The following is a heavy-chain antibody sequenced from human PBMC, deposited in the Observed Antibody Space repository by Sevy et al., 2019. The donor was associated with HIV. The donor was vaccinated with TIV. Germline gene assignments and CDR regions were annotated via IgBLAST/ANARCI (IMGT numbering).Heavy chain of an antibody. CDR1: GFTFSSYA. V-gene: IGHV3-23*01. CDR2: ISGSGGST. D-gene: IGHD7-27*01. CDR3: ANGDLYYYYGMDV. J-gene: IGHJ6*02. Sequence: GGSLSLSCAASGFTFSSYAMSWVRQAPGKGLEWVSAISGSGGSTYYADSVKGRFTISRDNSKNTLYLQMNSLRAEDTAVYYCANGDLYYYYGMDVWGQGTTVTVSS.